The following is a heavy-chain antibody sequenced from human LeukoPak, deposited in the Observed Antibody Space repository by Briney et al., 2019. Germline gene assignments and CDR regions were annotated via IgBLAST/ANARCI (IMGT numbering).Heavy chain of an antibody. J-gene: IGHJ5*02. D-gene: IGHD3-10*01. V-gene: IGHV4-34*01. CDR2: INHSGST. CDR1: GGSFSGYY. Sequence: SETLSLTCAVYGGSFSGYYWSWIRQPPGKGLEWIGEINHSGSTNYNPSLKSRVTISVDTSKNLFSLKLSSVTAADTAVYYCARALVRGSRYNWFDPWGQGSLVTVSS. CDR3: ARALVRGSRYNWFDP.